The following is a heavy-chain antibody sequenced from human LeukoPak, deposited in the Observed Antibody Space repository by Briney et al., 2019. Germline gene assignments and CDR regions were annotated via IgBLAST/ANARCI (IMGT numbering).Heavy chain of an antibody. CDR2: INSVGSST. D-gene: IGHD3-22*01. Sequence: GGSLRLSCAASGFTFSSYWMHWVRQAPGKGLVWVSRINSVGSSTNYADSVKGRFTISRDNAKSTLYLQMNSLRVEDTAVYYCVRDDSSGYHTFDYWGQGILVTVST. J-gene: IGHJ4*02. V-gene: IGHV3-74*01. CDR1: GFTFSSYW. CDR3: VRDDSSGYHTFDY.